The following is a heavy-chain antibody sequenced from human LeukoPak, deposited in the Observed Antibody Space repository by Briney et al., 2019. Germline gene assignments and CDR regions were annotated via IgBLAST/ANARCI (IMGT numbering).Heavy chain of an antibody. D-gene: IGHD3-22*01. CDR2: ISGSGGST. V-gene: IGHV3-23*01. Sequence: GGSLRLSCAASGFTFSSYAMNWVRQAPGKGLEWVSAISGSGGSTYYADSVKGRFTISRDNSKNTLYLQMNSLRAEDTAVYYCAKDRYYYDSSGYYPNWGQGTLVTVSS. CDR3: AKDRYYYDSSGYYPN. CDR1: GFTFSSYA. J-gene: IGHJ4*02.